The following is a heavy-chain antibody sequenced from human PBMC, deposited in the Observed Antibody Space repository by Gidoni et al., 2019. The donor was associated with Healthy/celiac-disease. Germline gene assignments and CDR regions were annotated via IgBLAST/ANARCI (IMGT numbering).Heavy chain of an antibody. V-gene: IGHV4-38-2*02. CDR3: ARDRELRFLEWLGFDY. Sequence: QVQLQESGPGLVKPSETLSLTCAVSGYSISSGYYWGWIRQPPGKGLDWIGSIYHSGSTYYNPSLKSRVTISVDTSKNQFSLKLSSVTAADTAVYYCARDRELRFLEWLGFDYWGQGTLVTVSS. CDR1: GYSISSGYY. CDR2: IYHSGST. J-gene: IGHJ4*02. D-gene: IGHD3-3*01.